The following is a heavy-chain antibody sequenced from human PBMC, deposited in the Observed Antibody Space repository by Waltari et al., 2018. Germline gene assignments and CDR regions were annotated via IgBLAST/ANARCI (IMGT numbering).Heavy chain of an antibody. V-gene: IGHV4-4*02. CDR1: GDSVTNAYW. J-gene: IGHJ4*02. Sequence: QLQLQESGPGLVKPSGTLSLTCTVSGDSVTNAYWWSWVRQSPRQGLEWIGLIHGSGRTNYNPSFASRVTVSIDTSNNQFSLKVTSATAADTAVYYCARDRGRGLYLDSWGREPCSLSP. CDR2: IHGSGRT. D-gene: IGHD2-15*01. CDR3: ARDRGRGLYLDS.